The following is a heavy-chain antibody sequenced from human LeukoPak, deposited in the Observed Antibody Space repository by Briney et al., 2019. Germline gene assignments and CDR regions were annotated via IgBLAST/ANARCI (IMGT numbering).Heavy chain of an antibody. V-gene: IGHV3-23*01. CDR1: GFTFSSYA. Sequence: GGSLRLSCAASGFTFSSYARSWVRQAPGKGLEWVSAISGSGGSTYYADSVKGRFTISRDNSKNTLYLQMNSLRAEDTAVYYCAKDSMPAAIRGWFDPWGQGTLVTVSS. D-gene: IGHD2-2*02. CDR3: AKDSMPAAIRGWFDP. J-gene: IGHJ5*02. CDR2: ISGSGGST.